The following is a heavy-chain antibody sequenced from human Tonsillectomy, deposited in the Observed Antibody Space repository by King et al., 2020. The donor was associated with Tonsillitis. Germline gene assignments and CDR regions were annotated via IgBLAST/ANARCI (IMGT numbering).Heavy chain of an antibody. Sequence: VQLVESGGGVVQPGRSLRLSCAASGFTFSSYGMHWGRQAPGKGLEWGAVISYDGSNKYYADSVKGRFTISRDNSKNTLYLQMNSLRAEDTAVYYCAKRVRITIFGTDYYYMDIWGKGTTGTVSS. J-gene: IGHJ6*03. V-gene: IGHV3-30*18. CDR2: ISYDGSNK. CDR3: AKRVRITIFGTDYYYMDI. CDR1: GFTFSSYG. D-gene: IGHD3-9*01.